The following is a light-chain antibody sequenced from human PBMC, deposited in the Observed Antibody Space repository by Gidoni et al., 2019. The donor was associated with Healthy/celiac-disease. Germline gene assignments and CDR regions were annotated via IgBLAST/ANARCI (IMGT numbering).Light chain of an antibody. V-gene: IGKV3-20*01. CDR3: QQYGSSPRT. J-gene: IGKJ1*01. Sequence: DIVLTQSPGTRSLSPGERATLSCRASQSVSSSYLAWYQQKPGQAPRLLIYGASSRATGIPDRFSGSGSGTDFTLTISRLEPEDFAVYYCQQYGSSPRTFGQXTKVEIK. CDR1: QSVSSSY. CDR2: GAS.